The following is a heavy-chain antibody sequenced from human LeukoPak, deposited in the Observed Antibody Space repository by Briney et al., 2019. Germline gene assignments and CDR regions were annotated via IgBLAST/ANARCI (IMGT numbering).Heavy chain of an antibody. CDR2: INPNSGGT. CDR1: GYTFTGYY. CDR3: ARLASFYDSSGYYWGDY. J-gene: IGHJ4*02. Sequence: ASVEVSCKASGYTFTGYYMHWVRQAPGQGFEWMGWINPNSGGTNYAQKFQGRVTMTRDTSISTAYMELSRLRSDDTAVYYCARLASFYDSSGYYWGDYWGQGTLVSVSS. D-gene: IGHD3-22*01. V-gene: IGHV1-2*02.